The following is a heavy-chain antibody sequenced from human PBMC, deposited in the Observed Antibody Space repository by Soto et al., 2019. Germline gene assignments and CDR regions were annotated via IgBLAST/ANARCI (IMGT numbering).Heavy chain of an antibody. CDR2: IYFTGHP. V-gene: IGHV4-59*01. CDR3: ARDREGYAGDSVWFDP. Sequence: QVQLQETGPGLVKPSETLSLTCTVSGGTLSKYYWSWIRQAPGKGLEWIGYIYFTGHPNYNPSLXSXVXMXXDTHTNQVSLEINSVTAADTAIYYCARDREGYAGDSVWFDPWGPGTLVIVSS. D-gene: IGHD2-2*01. J-gene: IGHJ5*02. CDR1: GGTLSKYY.